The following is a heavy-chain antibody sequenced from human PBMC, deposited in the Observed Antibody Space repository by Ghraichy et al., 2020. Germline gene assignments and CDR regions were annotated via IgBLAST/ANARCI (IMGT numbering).Heavy chain of an antibody. V-gene: IGHV3-23*01. CDR1: GFSFGSYA. Sequence: GGSLRLSCAASGFSFGSYAMSWVRQIPGKGLEWVSAISDTGTDTFYADSVRGRFTMSRDNAKRSLFLEMNSLRAEDTALYYCARCLGLRGGAHFDYWGQGTLVVVSS. CDR3: ARCLGLRGGAHFDY. CDR2: ISDTGTDT. D-gene: IGHD1-7*01. J-gene: IGHJ4*02.